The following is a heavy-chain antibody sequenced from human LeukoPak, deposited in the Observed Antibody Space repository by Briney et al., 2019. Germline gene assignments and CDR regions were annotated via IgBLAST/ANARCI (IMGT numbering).Heavy chain of an antibody. V-gene: IGHV4-30-2*01. CDR1: GGSISSGGYS. J-gene: IGHJ5*01. CDR2: IYHSGST. Sequence: SETLSLTCVVSGGSISSGGYSWSWIRQPPGKGLEWIGYIYHSGSTYYNPSLKSRVTISVDRSKNQFSLKLSSVTAADTAVYYCARGGYCSSTSCSSNWFDSWGQGTLVTVSS. CDR3: ARGGYCSSTSCSSNWFDS. D-gene: IGHD2-2*01.